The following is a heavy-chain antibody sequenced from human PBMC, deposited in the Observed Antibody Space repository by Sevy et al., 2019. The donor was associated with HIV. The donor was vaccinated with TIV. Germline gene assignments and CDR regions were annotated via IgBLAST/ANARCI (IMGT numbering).Heavy chain of an antibody. D-gene: IGHD2-15*01. Sequence: GGSLRLSCAASGFTFSDDWMSWVRQAPGKGLEWVANIKQDGSQKYYVDSVKGRFTISRDNAKNSLYLQMNSLRAEDTAVYYCARGWWHSGYWGQRTLVTVSS. V-gene: IGHV3-7*01. CDR1: GFTFSDDW. CDR2: IKQDGSQK. J-gene: IGHJ4*02. CDR3: ARGWWHSGY.